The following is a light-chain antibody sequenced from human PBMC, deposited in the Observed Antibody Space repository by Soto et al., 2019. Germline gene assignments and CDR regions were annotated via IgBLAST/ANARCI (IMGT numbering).Light chain of an antibody. J-gene: IGLJ2*01. CDR2: DVT. V-gene: IGLV2-8*01. CDR1: SSDVGAYNY. Sequence: QSVLTQPPSASGSPGQSVTISCTGTSSDVGAYNYVSWYQQHPGKAPKLMIYDVTTRPSGVPDRFSGSKSGNTASLTVSGLQAEDEADYFCSSYTGSDNLVFGGGTNLTVL. CDR3: SSYTGSDNLV.